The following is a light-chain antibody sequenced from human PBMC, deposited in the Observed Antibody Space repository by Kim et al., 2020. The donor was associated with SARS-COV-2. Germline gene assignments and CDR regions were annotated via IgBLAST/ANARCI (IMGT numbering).Light chain of an antibody. Sequence: SSYLTHDPAVSVALGQTVRITCQGDSLRRYYASWYQQKSGQAPVLVIYGKNNRPSGIPDRVSGSSSGNTASLTITGAQAEDEADYYCHSRDSSDNHLFGGGTELTVL. CDR2: GKN. J-gene: IGLJ3*02. V-gene: IGLV3-19*01. CDR1: SLRRYY. CDR3: HSRDSSDNHL.